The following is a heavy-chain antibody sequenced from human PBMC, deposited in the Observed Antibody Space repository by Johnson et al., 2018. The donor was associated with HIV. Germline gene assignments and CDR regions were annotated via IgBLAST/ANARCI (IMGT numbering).Heavy chain of an antibody. CDR3: ARWELLHAFDI. V-gene: IGHV3-66*01. Sequence: VPLVESGGGVVQPRGSLRLSCAASGFTVSSIYMSWVRQAPGKGLEWVSVIYSGGTIYYADSVKGRFTISRDNAKNSLYLQMNSLRAEDTAVYYCARWELLHAFDIWGQGTMVTVSS. CDR2: IYSGGTI. D-gene: IGHD1-26*01. CDR1: GFTVSSIY. J-gene: IGHJ3*02.